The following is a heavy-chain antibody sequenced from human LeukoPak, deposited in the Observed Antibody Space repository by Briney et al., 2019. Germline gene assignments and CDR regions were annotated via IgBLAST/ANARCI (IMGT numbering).Heavy chain of an antibody. CDR2: ISSSGSTI. CDR3: ARGLGYCSSTSCYNFDY. CDR1: GGSFSGYY. J-gene: IGHJ4*02. V-gene: IGHV3-11*04. Sequence: LSLTCAVYGGSFSGYYMSWIRQAPGKGLEWVSYISSSGSTIYYADSVKGRFTISRDNAKNSLYLQMSSLRAEDTAVYYCARGLGYCSSTSCYNFDYWGQGTLVTVSS. D-gene: IGHD2-2*02.